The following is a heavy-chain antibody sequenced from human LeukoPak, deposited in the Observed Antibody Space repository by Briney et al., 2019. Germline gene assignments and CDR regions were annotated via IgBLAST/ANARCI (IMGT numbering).Heavy chain of an antibody. CDR3: ARGDRQIFYDS. CDR1: GGSFSAYY. Sequence: SETLSLTCAVYGGSFSAYYWSWIRQPPGKGLEWIGEVTHGGSTSYNPSLKSRVTISVDTSKNQFSLKLTSLTAGDTAVYYCARGDRQIFYDSWGQGTLVTVSS. J-gene: IGHJ4*02. CDR2: VTHGGST. V-gene: IGHV4-34*01.